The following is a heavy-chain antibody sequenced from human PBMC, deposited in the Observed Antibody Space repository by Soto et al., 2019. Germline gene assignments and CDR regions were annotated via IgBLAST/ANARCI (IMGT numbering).Heavy chain of an antibody. CDR1: GFTFSNYW. CDR3: VRDTPHYGMDV. J-gene: IGHJ6*02. Sequence: EVQLVESGGGLVQPGGSLRLSCAASGFTFSNYWMHWVRRAPGKGLVWVSHIDSDGSSTTYADSVKGRFTISRDNARNTLYLQMNSLRAEDTAVYYCVRDTPHYGMDVWGQGTTVTVSS. V-gene: IGHV3-74*01. CDR2: IDSDGSST. D-gene: IGHD2-15*01.